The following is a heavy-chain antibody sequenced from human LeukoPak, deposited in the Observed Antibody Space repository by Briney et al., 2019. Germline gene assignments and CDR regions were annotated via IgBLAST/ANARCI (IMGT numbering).Heavy chain of an antibody. J-gene: IGHJ4*02. Sequence: GASVKVSCKASGYTFTSYGISWVRQAPGQGHEWMGWISAYNGNTNYAQKLQGRVTMTTDTSTSTAYMELRSLRSDDTAVYYCARAVSIAAAGTVDYWGQGTLVTVSS. CDR2: ISAYNGNT. V-gene: IGHV1-18*01. CDR3: ARAVSIAAAGTVDY. D-gene: IGHD6-13*01. CDR1: GYTFTSYG.